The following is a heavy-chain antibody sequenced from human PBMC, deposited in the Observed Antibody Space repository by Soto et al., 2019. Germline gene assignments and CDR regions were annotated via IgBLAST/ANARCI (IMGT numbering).Heavy chain of an antibody. J-gene: IGHJ5*02. CDR3: AREVGYYSSTSCPRRWRWFDH. CDR1: GGNFSSYA. D-gene: IGHD2-2*01. CDR2: IIPIFGTA. Sequence: ASVKFSCKASGGNFSSYAISWVRQAPGQGLEWLGGIIPIFGTANYAQKFQGRVTITADEYTSTAYMELSSRRSEDTAGYYGAREVGYYSSTSCPRRWRWFDHWGQGTLVSVS. V-gene: IGHV1-69*13.